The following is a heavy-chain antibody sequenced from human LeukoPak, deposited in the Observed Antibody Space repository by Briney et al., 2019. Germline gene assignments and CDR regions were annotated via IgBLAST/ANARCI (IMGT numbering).Heavy chain of an antibody. D-gene: IGHD2-21*01. CDR1: GFSFSSYA. CDR3: AKGSKGVMIVPGERPKYFQE. J-gene: IGHJ1*01. CDR2: ISGSGGRT. V-gene: IGHV3-23*01. Sequence: GGSLRLSCAASGFSFSSYAMSWVRQTPGKGLEWVSTISGSGGRTYYPDSVKGRFTISRDNSKNTLYLQMNSLRAEDTAVYYCAKGSKGVMIVPGERPKYFQEWGQGTLVTVSS.